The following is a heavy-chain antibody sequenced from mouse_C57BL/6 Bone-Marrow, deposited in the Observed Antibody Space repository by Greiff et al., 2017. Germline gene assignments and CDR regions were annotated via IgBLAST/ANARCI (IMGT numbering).Heavy chain of an antibody. CDR3: ARTLTTVVHWYFDV. V-gene: IGHV2-9-1*01. CDR1: GFSLTSYA. D-gene: IGHD1-1*01. CDR2: IWTGGGT. Sequence: VQGVESGPGLVAPSQSLSITCTVSGFSLTSYAISWVRQPPGKGLEWLGVIWTGGGTNYNSALKSRLSISKDNSKSQVFLKMNSLQTDDTARYYCARTLTTVVHWYFDVWGTGTTVTVSS. J-gene: IGHJ1*03.